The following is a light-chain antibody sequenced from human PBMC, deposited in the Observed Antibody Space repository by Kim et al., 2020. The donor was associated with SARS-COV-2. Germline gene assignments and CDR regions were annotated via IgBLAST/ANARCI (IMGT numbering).Light chain of an antibody. CDR1: QSVRNN. CDR3: QQYNDWPLLT. Sequence: SPGERVNLSCRASQSVRNNLAWYQQRPGQAPRLLIYGASTRATDISARFSGSGSGTEFTLTIRSLQSEDFAVYYCQQYNDWPLLTFGGGTKVDIK. CDR2: GAS. J-gene: IGKJ4*01. V-gene: IGKV3-15*01.